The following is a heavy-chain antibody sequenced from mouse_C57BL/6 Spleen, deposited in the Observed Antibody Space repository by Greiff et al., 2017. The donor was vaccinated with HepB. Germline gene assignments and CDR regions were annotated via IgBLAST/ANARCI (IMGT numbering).Heavy chain of an antibody. CDR2: ISSGSSTI. CDR3: ARRWDEGYWYFDV. D-gene: IGHD4-1*01. CDR1: GFTFSDYG. Sequence: EVHLVESGGGLVKPGGSLKLSCAASGFTFSDYGMHWVRQAPEKGLEWVAYISSGSSTIYYADTVKGRFTISRDNAKNTLFLQMTSLRSEDTAMYYCARRWDEGYWYFDVWGTGTTVTVSS. V-gene: IGHV5-17*01. J-gene: IGHJ1*03.